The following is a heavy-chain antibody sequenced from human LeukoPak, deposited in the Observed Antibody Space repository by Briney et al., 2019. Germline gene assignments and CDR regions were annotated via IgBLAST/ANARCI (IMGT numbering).Heavy chain of an antibody. Sequence: SETLSLTCTVSGGSISSYYWSWIRQPPGKGLEWIGYIYYSGSTNYNPSLKSRVTISVDTSKNQFSLKLSSVTAADTAVYYCARAGGSSGPEYYFDYWGQGTLVTVSS. D-gene: IGHD3-22*01. V-gene: IGHV4-59*12. CDR2: IYYSGST. J-gene: IGHJ4*02. CDR3: ARAGGSSGPEYYFDY. CDR1: GGSISSYY.